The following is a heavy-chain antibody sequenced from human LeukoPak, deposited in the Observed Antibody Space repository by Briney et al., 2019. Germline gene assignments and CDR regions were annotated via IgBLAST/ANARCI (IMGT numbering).Heavy chain of an antibody. CDR2: ISSSSSYI. Sequence: PGGSLRLSCAASGFTFSSYSMNWVRQAPGKGLEWVSSISSSSSYIYYADSVKGRFTISRDNAKNSLYLQMNSLRAEDTAVYYCARKPGYCSGGSCFYYDYMDVWGKGKTLTVSS. V-gene: IGHV3-21*01. J-gene: IGHJ6*03. D-gene: IGHD2-15*01. CDR1: GFTFSSYS. CDR3: ARKPGYCSGGSCFYYDYMDV.